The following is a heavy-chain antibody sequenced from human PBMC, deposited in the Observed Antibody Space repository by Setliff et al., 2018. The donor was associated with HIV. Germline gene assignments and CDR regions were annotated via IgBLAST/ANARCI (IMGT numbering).Heavy chain of an antibody. CDR1: GFSISRSYY. D-gene: IGHD2-15*01. Sequence: SETLSLPCAVSGFSISRSYYWAWIRQPPGKGLEWIASVYHSGSTYYNPSLKSRVAISVDTSKNQFSLRVSSVTATDTAVYFCARGGGVAVTTTGGTASFDYWGQVTLVTVSS. J-gene: IGHJ4*02. CDR3: ARGGGVAVTTTGGTASFDY. CDR2: VYHSGST. V-gene: IGHV4-38-2*01.